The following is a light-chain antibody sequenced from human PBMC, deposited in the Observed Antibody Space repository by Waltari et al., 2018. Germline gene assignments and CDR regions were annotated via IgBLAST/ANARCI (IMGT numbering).Light chain of an antibody. J-gene: IGLJ3*02. CDR1: SSDVGGHND. CDR3: SSYTDSSPWV. Sequence: QSALTQPASVSGSPGQSTTIPCTGTSSDVGGHNDRPWYQQHPGKAPKLIIYDVSNRPSGVSNRFSGSKSGNTASLTISGLQSDDEANYYCSSYTDSSPWVFGGGTKLTVL. CDR2: DVS. V-gene: IGLV2-14*03.